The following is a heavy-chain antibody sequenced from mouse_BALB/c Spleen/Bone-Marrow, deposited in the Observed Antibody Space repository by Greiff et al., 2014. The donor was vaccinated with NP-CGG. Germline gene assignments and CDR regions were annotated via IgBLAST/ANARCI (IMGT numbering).Heavy chain of an antibody. CDR2: IRNKANGYTT. D-gene: IGHD1-1*01. J-gene: IGHJ2*01. CDR1: GFTFTDYY. CDR3: ARGVVATDY. V-gene: IGHV7-3*02. Sequence: EVKLMESGGGLVQPGGSLRLSCATSGFTFTDYYMSWVRQPPGKALEWLGFIRNKANGYTTEYSTSVKGRFTISRGNSQSILYLQMNTLRAEDSATYYCARGVVATDYWGQGTTLTVSS.